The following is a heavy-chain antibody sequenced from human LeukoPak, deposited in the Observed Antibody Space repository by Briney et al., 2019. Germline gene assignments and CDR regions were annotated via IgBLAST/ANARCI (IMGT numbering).Heavy chain of an antibody. V-gene: IGHV1-69*13. CDR1: GGTFSSYA. J-gene: IGHJ5*02. D-gene: IGHD6-19*01. CDR3: ARVPAAVTGTAP. CDR2: IIPIFGTA. Sequence: SVKVSCKASGGTFSSYAISWVRQAPGQGLEWMGGIIPIFGTANYAQKFQGRVTITADESTSTAYMELSSLRSEDTAVYYCARVPAAVTGTAPWGQGTLVTVSS.